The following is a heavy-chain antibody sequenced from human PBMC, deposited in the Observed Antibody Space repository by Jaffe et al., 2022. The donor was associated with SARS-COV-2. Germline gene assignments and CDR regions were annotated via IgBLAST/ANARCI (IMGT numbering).Heavy chain of an antibody. CDR3: ARHRPSGANFHWGPPEY. J-gene: IGHJ4*02. CDR1: GGSISSDNYY. D-gene: IGHD7-27*01. Sequence: QLQLQESGPGLVKPSETLSLTCSVSGGSISSDNYYWGWIRQPPGKGLEWIGSILYGGSPFNNPSLKSRVAITVDTSKNQFSLKLSSVTAADTAVYYCARHRPSGANFHWGPPEYWGQGTLVAVSS. V-gene: IGHV4-39*01. CDR2: ILYGGSP.